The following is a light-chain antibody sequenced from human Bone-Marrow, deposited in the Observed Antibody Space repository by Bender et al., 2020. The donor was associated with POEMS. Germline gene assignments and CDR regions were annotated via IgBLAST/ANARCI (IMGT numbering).Light chain of an antibody. CDR3: SSWDDSLSGWV. CDR1: RSDIGSQT. V-gene: IGLV1-44*01. J-gene: IGLJ3*02. CDR2: SNY. Sequence: QSVLTQPPSASGTPGQRVSISCSGSRSDIGSQTVTWYQHLPGTAPRLVVYSNYQRPSGVPARFSGSKSGTSASLAISDIQSEDEGDYYCSSWDDSLSGWVFGGGTKLTVL.